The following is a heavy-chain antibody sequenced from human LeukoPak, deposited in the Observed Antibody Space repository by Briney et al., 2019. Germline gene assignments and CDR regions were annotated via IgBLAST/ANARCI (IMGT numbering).Heavy chain of an antibody. V-gene: IGHV1-8*01. D-gene: IGHD5-18*01. CDR1: GYTFTSYD. Sequence: ASVKVSCKASGYTFTSYDINWVRQATGQGLEWMGWMNPNSGNTGYAQKFQGRVTMTRNTSISTAYMELSSLRSEDTAVYYCARDTRKKWIQLWLRLNVFDIWGQGTMVTVSS. J-gene: IGHJ3*02. CDR2: MNPNSGNT. CDR3: ARDTRKKWIQLWLRLNVFDI.